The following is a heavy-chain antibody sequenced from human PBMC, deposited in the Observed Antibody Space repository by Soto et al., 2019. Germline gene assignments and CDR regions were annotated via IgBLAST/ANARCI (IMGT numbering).Heavy chain of an antibody. CDR1: GFTFSSYA. V-gene: IGHV3-23*01. CDR2: NSGSGDST. J-gene: IGHJ6*02. CDR3: AKDRDGAAAGPTKFYGMDV. Sequence: EVQLLESGGGLVQPGGSLRLSCAASGFTFSSYAMSWVRQAPGKGLEWVSVNSGSGDSTYYADSVRGRLTISRDNSKNTLYLHMNGLRAEDTAVYYCAKDRDGAAAGPTKFYGMDVWGQGTTVTVSS. D-gene: IGHD6-13*01.